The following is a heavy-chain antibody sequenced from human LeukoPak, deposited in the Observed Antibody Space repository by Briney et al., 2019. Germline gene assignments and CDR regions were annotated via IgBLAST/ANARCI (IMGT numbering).Heavy chain of an antibody. CDR1: GGSFSGYY. CDR2: INHSGNT. V-gene: IGHV4-34*01. Sequence: PSETLSLTCAVYGGSFSGYYWSWIRQPPGKGLEWIGEINHSGNTNYNPSFKSRVTISVDTSKNQFSLKLSSVTAADTAVYYCARLVPRYGSGSQSDYWGQGTLVTVSS. CDR3: ARLVPRYGSGSQSDY. D-gene: IGHD3-10*01. J-gene: IGHJ4*02.